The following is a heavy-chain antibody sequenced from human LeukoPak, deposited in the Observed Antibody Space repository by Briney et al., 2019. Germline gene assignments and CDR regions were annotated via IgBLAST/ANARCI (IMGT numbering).Heavy chain of an antibody. CDR3: AKDRWTEVDAFDI. J-gene: IGHJ3*02. D-gene: IGHD1-1*01. CDR1: GFTFSNYG. V-gene: IGHV3-23*03. CDR2: IYGAGAGST. Sequence: GGSLRLSCAVSGFTFSNYGMSWVRQAPGKGLEWVAVIYGAGAGSTYYIESVKGRFTISRDDSSNTLWLQMNSLRVDDTAVYYCAKDRWTEVDAFDIWGQGTMVTVSS.